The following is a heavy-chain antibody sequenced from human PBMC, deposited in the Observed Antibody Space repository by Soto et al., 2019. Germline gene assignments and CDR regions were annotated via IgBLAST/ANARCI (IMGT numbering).Heavy chain of an antibody. CDR3: TRGYRCVDIYAFDV. J-gene: IGHJ3*01. CDR1: GFTFSDQY. Sequence: EVQLVESGGTLVQPGGSLRLSCVASGFTFSDQYIDWVRQAPGKGLEWVGRSANKANSYTTEYAVSVQGRFTISRDDSNHSLDLQMDVLKTEHTAVYSCTRGYRCVDIYAFDVWGQGTMVTVAS. CDR2: SANKANSYTT. V-gene: IGHV3-72*01. D-gene: IGHD1-26*01.